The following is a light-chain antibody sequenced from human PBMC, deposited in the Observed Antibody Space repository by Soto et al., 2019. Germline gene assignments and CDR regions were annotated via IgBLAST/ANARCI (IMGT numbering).Light chain of an antibody. V-gene: IGLV2-8*01. CDR1: SGDVGGYSY. CDR2: EVT. Sequence: QSALTQPPSSSGSPGQSVPISCTGTSGDVGGYSYVSWYQQHPGKAPKLMVYEVTKRPSGVPDRFSGSKSGNTASLTVSGLESDDEADYYCSSRAGSAPYVFGTGTKLTVL. CDR3: SSRAGSAPYV. J-gene: IGLJ1*01.